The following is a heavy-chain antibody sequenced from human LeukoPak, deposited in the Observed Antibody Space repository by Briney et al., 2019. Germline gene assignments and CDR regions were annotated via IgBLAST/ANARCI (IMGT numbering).Heavy chain of an antibody. CDR2: IYNSVRT. J-gene: IGHJ4*02. Sequence: SETLSLTCTVSGGSISSYYWSWIRQSPGKGLEWIGYIYNSVRTNYNPSLKSRVTISVDTSKNQFSLKLSSVTAADTAVYYCARGTSLTTFLFVFWGQGTLVTVSS. V-gene: IGHV4-59*01. D-gene: IGHD4/OR15-4a*01. CDR3: ARGTSLTTFLFVF. CDR1: GGSISSYY.